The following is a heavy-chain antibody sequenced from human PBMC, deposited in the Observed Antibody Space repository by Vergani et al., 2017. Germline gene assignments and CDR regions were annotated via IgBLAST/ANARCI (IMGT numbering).Heavy chain of an antibody. CDR2: ISAYNGNT. CDR3: ARDPDIVVVPAAPYYYYYYGMDV. CDR1: GYTFTSYG. J-gene: IGHJ6*02. V-gene: IGHV1-18*04. D-gene: IGHD2-2*01. Sequence: QVQLVQSGAEVKKPGASVKVSCKASGYTFTSYGISWVRQAPGQGLEWMGWISAYNGNTNYAQKPQGKVTMTTDTSTSTAYMELRSLRSDDTAVYYCARDPDIVVVPAAPYYYYYYGMDVCGQGTTVTVS.